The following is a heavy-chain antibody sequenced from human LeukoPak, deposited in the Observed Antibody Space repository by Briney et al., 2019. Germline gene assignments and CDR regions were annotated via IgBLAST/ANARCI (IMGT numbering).Heavy chain of an antibody. CDR2: INPSDGSA. V-gene: IGHV1-46*01. D-gene: IGHD1-26*01. CDR3: AKDGGTYSTDY. Sequence: ASVKVSCKAFGYTFPSHKIHWVRQAPGQGLEWVGIINPSDGSARYAQPFQGRVSLTRDTSTSTLYMELSSLRSEDTAVYYCAKDGGTYSTDYWGQGTLVTVSS. J-gene: IGHJ4*02. CDR1: GYTFPSHK.